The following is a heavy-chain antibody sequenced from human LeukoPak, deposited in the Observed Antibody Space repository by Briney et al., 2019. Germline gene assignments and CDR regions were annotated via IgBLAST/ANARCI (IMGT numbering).Heavy chain of an antibody. CDR1: GYTFTGYG. J-gene: IGHJ4*02. CDR3: ARDWYCSGGSCIDLFDY. Sequence: GASVKVSCKASGYTFTGYGISWVRQAPGQGLEWMGWISTYNGDTNYAQNLQGRLTMTTDTSTSTVYMELSSLNPDDTAVYYCARDWYCSGGSCIDLFDYWGQGILVTVSS. V-gene: IGHV1-18*01. D-gene: IGHD2-15*01. CDR2: ISTYNGDT.